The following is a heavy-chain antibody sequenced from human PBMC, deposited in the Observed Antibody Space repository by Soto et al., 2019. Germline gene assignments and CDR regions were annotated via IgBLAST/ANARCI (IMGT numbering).Heavy chain of an antibody. Sequence: QVQLVESGGGVVQPGRSLRLSCAASDFTFSYYGMHWVRQAPGKGLEWVAVISYDGSNKFYADSVKGRFTISRDNSKNTLYLQMNCLRAEDTAVYYCAKGNLVSNWYQIGDYWGQGPLVTVSS. CDR2: ISYDGSNK. J-gene: IGHJ4*02. V-gene: IGHV3-30*18. CDR1: DFTFSYYG. D-gene: IGHD6-13*01. CDR3: AKGNLVSNWYQIGDY.